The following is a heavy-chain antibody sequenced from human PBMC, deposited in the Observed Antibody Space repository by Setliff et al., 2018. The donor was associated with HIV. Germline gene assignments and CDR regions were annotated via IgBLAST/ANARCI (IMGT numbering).Heavy chain of an antibody. CDR3: ARSLVPSGYYYGRHAFDI. CDR2: INHSGST. Sequence: PSETLSLTCAVYGGSISGYYWSWIRQSPGKGLEWIGEINHSGSTNFNPSLKSRVTISLDTSKNQFSLRVNSVTAADTAVYYCARSLVPSGYYYGRHAFDIWGQGTKVTVS. J-gene: IGHJ3*02. V-gene: IGHV4-34*01. D-gene: IGHD3-22*01. CDR1: GGSISGYY.